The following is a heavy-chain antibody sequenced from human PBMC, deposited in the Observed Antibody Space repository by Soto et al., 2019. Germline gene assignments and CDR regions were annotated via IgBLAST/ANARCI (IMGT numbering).Heavy chain of an antibody. CDR1: GGSISSSS. J-gene: IGHJ4*02. CDR3: ARARFCTSTSCYHYSDF. V-gene: IGHV4-59*01. Sequence: SETLSLTCTVSGGSISSSSWSWIRQPPGRGLEWIGYIYNNGRTDYNPSLKSRVTISVDTSKNHFSLKLSSVTPADTAVYYCARARFCTSTSCYHYSDFWGQVTLITVSS. CDR2: IYNNGRT. D-gene: IGHD2-2*01.